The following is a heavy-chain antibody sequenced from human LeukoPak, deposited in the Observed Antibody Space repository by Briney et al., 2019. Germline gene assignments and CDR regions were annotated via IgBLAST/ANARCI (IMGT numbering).Heavy chain of an antibody. CDR3: GGLRSSGYLIDY. Sequence: PGGSLRLSCAASGFIVSSNYMSWVRQAPGKGLEWVSVMYAGGSTFYADSVKGRFTISRDSSKNTLYLQMNSLRGEDTAVYYCGGLRSSGYLIDYWGQGTQVTVSS. V-gene: IGHV3-53*01. CDR1: GFIVSSNY. CDR2: MYAGGST. D-gene: IGHD3-22*01. J-gene: IGHJ4*02.